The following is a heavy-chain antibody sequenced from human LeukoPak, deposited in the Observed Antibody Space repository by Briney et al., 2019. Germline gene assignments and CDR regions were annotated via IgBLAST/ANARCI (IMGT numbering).Heavy chain of an antibody. CDR1: GGSISSGSYY. V-gene: IGHV4-61*02. CDR2: IYTSGST. D-gene: IGHD6-13*01. Sequence: PSQTLSLTCTVSGGSISSGSYYWSWIRQPAGKGLEWIGRIYTSGSTNYNPSLKSRVTISVDTSKNQFSLKLSSVTAADTAVYYYARSSIAAADNWGQGTLVTVSS. J-gene: IGHJ4*02. CDR3: ARSSIAAADN.